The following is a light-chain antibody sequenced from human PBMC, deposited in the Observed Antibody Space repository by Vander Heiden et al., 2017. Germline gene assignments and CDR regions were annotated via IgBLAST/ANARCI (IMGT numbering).Light chain of an antibody. V-gene: IGKV2-28*01. CDR2: LVS. CDR1: QSLLHNSEHNY. CDR3: MQALQTPYT. J-gene: IGKJ2*01. Sequence: DIVMTQSPLSLPVTPGEPASISCRSSQSLLHNSEHNYLDWYLQKPGQSPQLLIYLVSNRASGVPDRFNGSGSGTDFTLKINRVEAEDVGVYYCMQALQTPYTFGQGTKLEI.